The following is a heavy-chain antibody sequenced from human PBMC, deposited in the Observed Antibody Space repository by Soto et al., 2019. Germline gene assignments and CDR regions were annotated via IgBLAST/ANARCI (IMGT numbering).Heavy chain of an antibody. V-gene: IGHV3-23*01. CDR1: GFTFSSYA. Sequence: GGSLRLSCAASGFTFSSYAMSWVRQAPGKGLEWVSAISGSGGSTYYADSVKGRFTISRDNSKNTLYLQMNSLRAEDRAVYYCASGGDAGDYYYYYYMDVWGKGTTVTVSS. CDR3: ASGGDAGDYYYYYYMDV. J-gene: IGHJ6*03. D-gene: IGHD2-21*02. CDR2: ISGSGGST.